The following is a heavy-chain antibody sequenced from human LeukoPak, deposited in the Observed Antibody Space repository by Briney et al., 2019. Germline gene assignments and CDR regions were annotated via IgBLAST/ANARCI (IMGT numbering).Heavy chain of an antibody. V-gene: IGHV4-39*07. CDR3: ARGLDIVVVPAAPVGLFDP. CDR1: GGSISSGSYY. Sequence: SETLSLTCTVSGGSISSGSYYWGWLRQPPGKGLEWIREINHSASTNYNPSLNRRVTISVDTSKNQYSLKLSSVTAADTAVYYCARGLDIVVVPAAPVGLFDPWGQGTLVTASS. CDR2: INHSAST. D-gene: IGHD2-2*03. J-gene: IGHJ5*02.